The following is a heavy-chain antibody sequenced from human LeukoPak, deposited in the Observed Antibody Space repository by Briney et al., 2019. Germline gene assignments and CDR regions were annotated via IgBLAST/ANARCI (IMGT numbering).Heavy chain of an antibody. V-gene: IGHV3-7*01. Sequence: GGSLRLSCAASGFTFSSYWMSWVRQAPGKGLEWVANIKRDGSEKYYVDSVKGRFTISTDNAKNSVYLQMNSLRAEDTAVYYCARGGQWLKSGYFDYWGQGTLVTVSS. J-gene: IGHJ4*02. D-gene: IGHD6-19*01. CDR1: GFTFSSYW. CDR2: IKRDGSEK. CDR3: ARGGQWLKSGYFDY.